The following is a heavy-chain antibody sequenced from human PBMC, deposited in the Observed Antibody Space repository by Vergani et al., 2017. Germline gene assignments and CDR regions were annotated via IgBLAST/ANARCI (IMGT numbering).Heavy chain of an antibody. J-gene: IGHJ4*02. CDR2: INYVGRT. D-gene: IGHD2-2*02. CDR3: ATIGYKRWGYYFDY. Sequence: QLQLQESGPGLVKPSETLSLICTVPGGSINPSSSFWGWIRQSPGKGLEWIGSINYVGRTYYIPCIQSRATVFVDTSKNQFSLNLTSVTAADTAVYYCATIGYKRWGYYFDYWGQGILVTVSA. V-gene: IGHV4-39*07. CDR1: GGSINPSSSF.